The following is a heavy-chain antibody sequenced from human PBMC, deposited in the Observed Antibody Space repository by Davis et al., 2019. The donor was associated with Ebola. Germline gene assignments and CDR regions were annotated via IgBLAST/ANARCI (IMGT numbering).Heavy chain of an antibody. CDR1: GFTFSSYW. V-gene: IGHV3-74*01. D-gene: IGHD6-19*01. CDR2: INSDGSST. J-gene: IGHJ6*02. CDR3: ARAVAGTIYYYYGMDV. Sequence: PGGSLRLSCAASGFTFSSYWMHWVRQAPGKGLVWVSRINSDGSSTSYADSVKGRFTISRDNAKNTLYLQMNSLRAEDTAEYYCARAVAGTIYYYYGMDVWGQGTTVTVSS.